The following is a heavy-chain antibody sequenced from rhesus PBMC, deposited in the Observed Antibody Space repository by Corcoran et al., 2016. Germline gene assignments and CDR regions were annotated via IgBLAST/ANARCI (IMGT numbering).Heavy chain of an antibody. V-gene: IGHV4-99*01. J-gene: IGHJ4*01. D-gene: IGHD3-16*01. CDR2: ISGSSGST. CDR1: GYSISSGSY. CDR3: ARLVGGSRYYFDY. Sequence: VQLQESGPGLVKPSETLSLTCALSGYSISSGSYWGWIRPPPGKGLEYIGYISGSSGSTYYNPSLKSRVTISRDTSESQFSLKLSSVTAADTVVYYCARLVGGSRYYFDYWGQGVLVTVSS.